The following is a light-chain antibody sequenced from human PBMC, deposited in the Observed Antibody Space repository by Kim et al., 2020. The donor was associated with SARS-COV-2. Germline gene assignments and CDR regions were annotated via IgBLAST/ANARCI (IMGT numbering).Light chain of an antibody. V-gene: IGLV1-40*01. CDR3: QSFDSSLSGPV. CDR1: NSNIGAGYD. J-gene: IGLJ3*02. CDR2: GNS. Sequence: QWVTTSCTGSNSNIGAGYDAHWYQQLPGTAPKLLIFGNSKRPSGVPDRISGSKSGTSASLAITGLQAEDEADYYCQSFDSSLSGPVFGGGTQLTVL.